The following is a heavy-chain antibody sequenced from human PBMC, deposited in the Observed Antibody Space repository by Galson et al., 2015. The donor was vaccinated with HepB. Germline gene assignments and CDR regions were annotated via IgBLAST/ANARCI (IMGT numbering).Heavy chain of an antibody. V-gene: IGHV1-2*02. Sequence: SVKVSCKASGYTFTGYYMHWVRQAPGQGLEWMGWINPNSGGTNYAQKFQGRVTMTRDTSISTAYMELSRLRSDDTAVYYCARGDHWELLLGAFDIWGQGTMVTVSS. CDR3: ARGDHWELLLGAFDI. CDR1: GYTFTGYY. D-gene: IGHD1-26*01. CDR2: INPNSGGT. J-gene: IGHJ3*02.